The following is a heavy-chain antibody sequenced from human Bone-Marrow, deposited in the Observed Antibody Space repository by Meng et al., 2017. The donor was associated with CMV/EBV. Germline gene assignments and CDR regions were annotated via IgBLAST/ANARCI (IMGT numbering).Heavy chain of an antibody. D-gene: IGHD2-21*01. CDR3: SRGFHGPDS. V-gene: IGHV3-30*03. J-gene: IGHJ4*02. CDR2: VSSDGNRK. CDR1: GLTFNNYA. Sequence: LSYAASGLTFNNYAMRWVRQAPGKGLEWVSVVSSDGNRKYYADFLKGRFATSSDNSKNTVYLQVNSLTSGDTAVYFCSRGFHGPDSWGQGTLVTVSS.